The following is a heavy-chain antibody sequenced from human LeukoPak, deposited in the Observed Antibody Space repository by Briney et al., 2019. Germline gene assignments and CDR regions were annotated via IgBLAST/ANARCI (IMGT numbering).Heavy chain of an antibody. CDR3: ARVDCSSTSCYTGIDH. Sequence: GGSLRFSCAASGFTFRSYSMNWVRQAPGKGLEGVSYVSGGSKAIYYTDSVKGRFTISRDNAKNSLDLQMNSLRDEDTAVYYCARVDCSSTSCYTGIDHWGQGTLVTVSS. J-gene: IGHJ4*02. V-gene: IGHV3-48*02. CDR2: VSGGSKAI. D-gene: IGHD2-2*02. CDR1: GFTFRSYS.